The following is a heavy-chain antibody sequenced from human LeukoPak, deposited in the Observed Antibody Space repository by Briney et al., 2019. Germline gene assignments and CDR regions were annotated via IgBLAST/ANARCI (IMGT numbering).Heavy chain of an antibody. Sequence: GGSLRLSCAASGFTVSTNYMNWVRQAPGKGLEWVSVIYSGGTTYYADSVRGRFSISRDTSKNTLYLQMNSLRAEDTAVYYCARGSVRAFDIWGQGTMVAVSS. D-gene: IGHD1-26*01. CDR1: GFTVSTNY. J-gene: IGHJ3*02. CDR3: ARGSVRAFDI. CDR2: IYSGGTT. V-gene: IGHV3-53*01.